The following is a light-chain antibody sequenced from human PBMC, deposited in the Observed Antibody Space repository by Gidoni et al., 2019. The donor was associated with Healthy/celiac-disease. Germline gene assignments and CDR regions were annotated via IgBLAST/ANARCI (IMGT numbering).Light chain of an antibody. CDR1: QSISSY. CDR2: AAS. V-gene: IGKV1-39*01. CDR3: QQSYSTPRFT. J-gene: IGKJ3*01. Sequence: DIQMTPSPSSRSASVGDRVTITCRASQSISSYLNWYQQKPGKAPKLLIYAASSLQSGVPSRFSGSGSGTDFTLTISSLQPEDFATYYCQQSYSTPRFTFXPXTKVDIK.